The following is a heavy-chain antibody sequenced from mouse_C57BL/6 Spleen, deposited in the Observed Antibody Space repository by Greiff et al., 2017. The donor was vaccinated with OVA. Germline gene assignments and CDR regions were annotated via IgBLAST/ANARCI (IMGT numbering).Heavy chain of an antibody. CDR3: ARCRYYYGSSFRYAMDY. J-gene: IGHJ4*01. D-gene: IGHD1-1*01. V-gene: IGHV1-26*01. CDR2: INPNNGGT. Sequence: EVQLQQSGPELVKPGASVKISCKASGYTFTDYYMNWVKQSHGKSLEWIGAINPNNGGTSYNQKFKGKATLTVDKSSSTAYMELRSLTSEDSAVYYCARCRYYYGSSFRYAMDYWGQGTSVTVSS. CDR1: GYTFTDYY.